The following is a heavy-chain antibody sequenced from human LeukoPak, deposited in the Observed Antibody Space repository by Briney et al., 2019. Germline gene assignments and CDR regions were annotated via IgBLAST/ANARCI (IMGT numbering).Heavy chain of an antibody. D-gene: IGHD3-9*01. Sequence: SETLSLTCTVSGGSITNLNYYWSWIRQPPGKGLEWIGYIYYSGSTNYNPSLKSRVTISVDTSKNQFSLKLSSVTAADTAVYYCARLDILTGYYTYWGQGTLVTVSS. CDR3: ARLDILTGYYTY. V-gene: IGHV4-61*01. CDR2: IYYSGST. J-gene: IGHJ4*02. CDR1: GGSITNLNYY.